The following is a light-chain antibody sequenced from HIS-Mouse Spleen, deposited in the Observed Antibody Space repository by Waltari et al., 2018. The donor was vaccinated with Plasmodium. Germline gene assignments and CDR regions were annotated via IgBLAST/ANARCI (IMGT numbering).Light chain of an antibody. CDR1: SSDVGGYHY. CDR3: SSYTSSSTLV. J-gene: IGLJ2*01. V-gene: IGLV2-14*03. CDR2: DVS. Sequence: QSALTQPASVSGSPGQSITIPSTGTSSDVGGYHYVSWYQQHPGKAPKLMIYDVSNRPSGVSNRFSGSKSGNTASLTISGLQAEDEADYYCSSYTSSSTLVFGGGTKLTVL.